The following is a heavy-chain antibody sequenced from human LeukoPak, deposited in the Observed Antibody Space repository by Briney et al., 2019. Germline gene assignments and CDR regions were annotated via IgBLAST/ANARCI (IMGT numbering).Heavy chain of an antibody. Sequence: PGRSLRLSCAASGFTFSSYGMHWVRQAPGKGLEWVAVIWYDGSNKYYADFVKGRFTISRDNSKNTLYLQMNSLRAEDTAVYYCAGAEGWLQPLDYWGQGTLVTVSS. J-gene: IGHJ4*02. V-gene: IGHV3-33*01. CDR2: IWYDGSNK. CDR3: AGAEGWLQPLDY. CDR1: GFTFSSYG. D-gene: IGHD5-24*01.